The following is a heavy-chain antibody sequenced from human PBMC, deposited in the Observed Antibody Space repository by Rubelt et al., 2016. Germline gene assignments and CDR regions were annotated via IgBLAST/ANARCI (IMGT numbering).Heavy chain of an antibody. Sequence: QVQLHQWGAGLLKPSETLSLTCTVSGGSFTGHYWIWVRQPPGKGLEWIGETDLNGGTNYAPSLKSRGTISLDTSDKQFSLKLNSVTAADTAVYYCARGFRTDWPVGPDWGQGTLVTVSS. CDR2: TDLNGGT. D-gene: IGHD3-9*01. CDR3: ARGFRTDWPVGPD. J-gene: IGHJ4*02. CDR1: GGSFTGHY. V-gene: IGHV4-34*01.